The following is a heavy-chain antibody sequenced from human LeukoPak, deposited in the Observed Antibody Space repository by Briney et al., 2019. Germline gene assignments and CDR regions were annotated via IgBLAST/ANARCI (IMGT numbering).Heavy chain of an antibody. J-gene: IGHJ4*02. Sequence: GGSLRLSCTASGFTFCDYAMSWVRQAPGKGLEWVGFIRSKAYGGTTEYAASVKGRFTISRDDSKSIAYLQMNSLKTEDTAVYYCTRGTTAPNQEAIDYWGQGTLVTVSS. D-gene: IGHD4-17*01. CDR1: GFTFCDYA. CDR3: TRGTTAPNQEAIDY. CDR2: IRSKAYGGTT. V-gene: IGHV3-49*04.